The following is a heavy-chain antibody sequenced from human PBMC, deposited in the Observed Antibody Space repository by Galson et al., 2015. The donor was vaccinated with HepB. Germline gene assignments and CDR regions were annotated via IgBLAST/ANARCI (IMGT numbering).Heavy chain of an antibody. CDR2: IYYSGST. D-gene: IGHD3-22*01. V-gene: IGHV4-59*12. CDR1: GGSISSYY. CDR3: ASDQGNYYDSSGYFSEFDC. Sequence: SETLSLTCTVSGGSISSYYWSWIRQPPGKGLEWIGYIYYSGSTNYNPSLKSRVTISVDTSKNQFSLKLSSVTAADTAVYYCASDQGNYYDSSGYFSEFDCWGQGILVTVSS. J-gene: IGHJ4*02.